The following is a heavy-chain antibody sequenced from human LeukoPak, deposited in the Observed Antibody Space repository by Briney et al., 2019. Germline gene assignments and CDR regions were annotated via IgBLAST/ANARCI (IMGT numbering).Heavy chain of an antibody. J-gene: IGHJ4*02. CDR1: GYSFTSYR. D-gene: IGHD6-19*01. V-gene: IGHV5-10-1*01. CDR3: ARHVPYSSGPNVGY. Sequence: GESLRISCKGSGYSFTSYRINWVRQMPGKGLEWMGRIDPSDSNSNYSPSFQGHVTISADKSISTAYLRWSSLKASDTAIYYCARHVPYSSGPNVGYWGQGTLVIVSS. CDR2: IDPSDSNS.